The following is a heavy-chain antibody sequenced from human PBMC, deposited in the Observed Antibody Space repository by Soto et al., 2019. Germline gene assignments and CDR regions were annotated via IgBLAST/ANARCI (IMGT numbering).Heavy chain of an antibody. CDR1: GYTFSSYA. V-gene: IGHV1-3*01. CDR2: INAGNGNT. CDR3: ARAYDFLSGYQVWYYIDV. Sequence: ASVKVSCKASGYTFSSYAIHWVRQAPGQRLEWMGWINAGNGNTKYSQKFQGRVTITRDTSASTAYMELSSLRSEDSAVYYCARAYDFLSGYQVWYYIDVWGKGTTVTVSS. J-gene: IGHJ6*03. D-gene: IGHD3-3*01.